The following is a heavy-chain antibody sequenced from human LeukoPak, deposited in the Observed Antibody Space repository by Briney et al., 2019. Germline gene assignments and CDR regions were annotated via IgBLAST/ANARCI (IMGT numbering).Heavy chain of an antibody. Sequence: GGSLRLSWAASGFTFSNYGMHWVRQAPGKGLEWVAVIWYDGSNKYYADSVKGRFTISRDNSKNTLYLQMNSLRAEDTAVYYCTRIPSSTSSWYYFDYWGQGTLVTVSS. CDR1: GFTFSNYG. V-gene: IGHV3-33*01. CDR2: IWYDGSNK. J-gene: IGHJ4*02. D-gene: IGHD6-13*01. CDR3: TRIPSSTSSWYYFDY.